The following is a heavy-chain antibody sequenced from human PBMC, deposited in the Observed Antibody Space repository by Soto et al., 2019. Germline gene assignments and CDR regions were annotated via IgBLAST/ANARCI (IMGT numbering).Heavy chain of an antibody. J-gene: IGHJ2*01. CDR1: GGSISSGDYY. V-gene: IGHV4-30-4*01. D-gene: IGHD3-22*01. CDR3: ARANYYDSSGYYLGWYFDL. Sequence: SETLSLTCTVSGGSISSGDYYWSWIRQPPGEGLEWTGYIYYSGSTYYNPSLKSRVTISVDTSKNQFSLKLSSVTAADTAVYYCARANYYDSSGYYLGWYFDLWGRGTRVTVSS. CDR2: IYYSGST.